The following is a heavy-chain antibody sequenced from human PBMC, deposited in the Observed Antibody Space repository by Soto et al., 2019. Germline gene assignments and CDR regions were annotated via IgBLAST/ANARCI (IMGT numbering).Heavy chain of an antibody. Sequence: SETLSLTCAVYGGSFSGYYWSWIRQPPGKGLEWIGEINHSGSTNYNPSLKSRVTISVDTSKKQFSLKLSSVTAADTAVYYCERGRGYSSNYGMDVWGQGTTVTVSS. D-gene: IGHD5-18*01. V-gene: IGHV4-34*01. CDR2: INHSGST. CDR3: ERGRGYSSNYGMDV. J-gene: IGHJ6*02. CDR1: GGSFSGYY.